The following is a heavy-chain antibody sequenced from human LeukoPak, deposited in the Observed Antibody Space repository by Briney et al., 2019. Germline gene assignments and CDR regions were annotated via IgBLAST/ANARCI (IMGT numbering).Heavy chain of an antibody. CDR2: IYSGGST. J-gene: IGHJ3*02. Sequence: GGSLRLSCAASGFTVSSNYMSWVRQAPGKGLEWVSVIYSGGSTYYADSVKGRFTISRDNSKNTLYLQMNSVRAEDTAVYYCASQGAPDAFDIWGQGTMVTVSS. CDR1: GFTVSSNY. CDR3: ASQGAPDAFDI. V-gene: IGHV3-53*01.